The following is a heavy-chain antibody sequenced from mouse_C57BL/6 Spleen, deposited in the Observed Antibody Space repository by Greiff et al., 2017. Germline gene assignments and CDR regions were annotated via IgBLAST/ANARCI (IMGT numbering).Heavy chain of an antibody. D-gene: IGHD1-1*01. CDR3: ASRGDYYGSTLYWYFDV. J-gene: IGHJ1*03. CDR1: GYTFTDYN. CDR2: INPNNGGT. V-gene: IGHV1-18*01. Sequence: VQLQQSGPELVKPGASVKIPCKASGYTFTDYNMDWVKQSHGKSLEWIGDINPNNGGTIYNQKFKGKATLTVDKSSSTAYMELRSLTSEDTAVYYCASRGDYYGSTLYWYFDVWGTGTTVTVSS.